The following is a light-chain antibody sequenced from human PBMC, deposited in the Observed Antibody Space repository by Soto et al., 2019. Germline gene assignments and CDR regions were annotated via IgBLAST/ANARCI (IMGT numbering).Light chain of an antibody. CDR3: QQYSSSLFT. Sequence: EIVLTQSPATLSLSPGERATLSCRASQSVSNYLAWYQHKPGQAPRLLIYTASSRATGIPARFSGSGSGTDFTLTISRLEPEDFALYYCQQYSSSLFTFGPGTKVDIK. J-gene: IGKJ3*01. CDR2: TAS. CDR1: QSVSNY. V-gene: IGKV3-20*01.